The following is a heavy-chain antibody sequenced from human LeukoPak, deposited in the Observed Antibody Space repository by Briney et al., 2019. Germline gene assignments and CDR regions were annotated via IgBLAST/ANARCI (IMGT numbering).Heavy chain of an antibody. J-gene: IGHJ4*02. CDR3: ARRGTSSSWARFGY. CDR1: GFIFSTYW. CDR2: INQDGSEI. V-gene: IGHV3-7*05. D-gene: IGHD6-13*01. Sequence: PGGPLRLSCAASGFIFSTYWLTWVRQAPGKGLEWVANINQDGSEIYYVDSVQGRFTISRDNVKNSLYLQMNSLGAEDTAVYYCARRGTSSSWARFGYWGQGTLVTVSS.